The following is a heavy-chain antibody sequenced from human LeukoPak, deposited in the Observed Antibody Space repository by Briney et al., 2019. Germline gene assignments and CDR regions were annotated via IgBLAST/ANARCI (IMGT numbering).Heavy chain of an antibody. J-gene: IGHJ4*02. D-gene: IGHD3-16*01. CDR2: INPNSGGT. Sequence: GASVKLSCKASGYTFTGYYMHWVRQAPGQGREEMGWINPNSGGTNYAQKFQGRVTMTRDTSISTAYMELSRLRSDDTAVYYCARDLGGAYYFDYWGQGTLVTVSS. CDR1: GYTFTGYY. CDR3: ARDLGGAYYFDY. V-gene: IGHV1-2*02.